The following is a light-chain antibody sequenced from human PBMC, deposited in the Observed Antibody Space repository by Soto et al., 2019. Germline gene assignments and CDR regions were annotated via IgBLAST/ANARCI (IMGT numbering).Light chain of an antibody. Sequence: QSVLTQPPSASGTPGQRVTISCSGSSSNIGSNYVYWYQQLPGTAPKLLIYRNNQRPSGVPDRFSGSKSGTSASLAISGLRSEDEADYYCAAWDGSLKEYVFGTGTKLTVL. V-gene: IGLV1-47*01. J-gene: IGLJ1*01. CDR1: SSNIGSNY. CDR2: RNN. CDR3: AAWDGSLKEYV.